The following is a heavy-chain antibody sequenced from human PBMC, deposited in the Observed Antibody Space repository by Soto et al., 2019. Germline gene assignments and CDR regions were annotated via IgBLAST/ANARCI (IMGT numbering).Heavy chain of an antibody. CDR3: TKAPRITMITDDY. Sequence: GGSLRLSCAASGFTFSNAWMSWVRQAPGKGLEWVGRIKSKTDGGTTDYAAPVKGRFTISRDDSKNTLYLQMNSLKTEDTAVYYCTKAPRITMITDDYWGQGTLVTVSS. D-gene: IGHD3-22*01. CDR2: IKSKTDGGTT. CDR1: GFTFSNAW. J-gene: IGHJ4*02. V-gene: IGHV3-15*01.